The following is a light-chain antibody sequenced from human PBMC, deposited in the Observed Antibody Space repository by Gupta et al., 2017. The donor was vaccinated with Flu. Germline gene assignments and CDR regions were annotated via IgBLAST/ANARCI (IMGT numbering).Light chain of an antibody. CDR3: QQDDYPLIT. CDR2: WAS. Sequence: LRERATITCTSSQSVHFVGNKQSFIAWYQQKPGRLPRLHVHWASVRESAVPDRFSCSGSGTRCALTIASRKAEDVAIYYCQQDDYPLITFGGGTKVEIK. CDR1: QSVHFVGNKQSF. J-gene: IGKJ4*01. V-gene: IGKV4-1*01.